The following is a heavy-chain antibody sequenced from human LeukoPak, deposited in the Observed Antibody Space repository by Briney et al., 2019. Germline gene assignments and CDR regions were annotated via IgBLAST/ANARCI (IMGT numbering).Heavy chain of an antibody. CDR1: GYTFTSYG. J-gene: IGHJ4*02. Sequence: ASVKVSCKASGYTFTSYGISWVRQAPGQGLEWMGWISAYNGNTNYAQKLQGRVTMTTDTSTSTAYMELRSLRSDDTAVYYCARGPEECSGGSCYSVPFDYWGQGTLVTVSS. V-gene: IGHV1-18*01. CDR3: ARGPEECSGGSCYSVPFDY. D-gene: IGHD2-15*01. CDR2: ISAYNGNT.